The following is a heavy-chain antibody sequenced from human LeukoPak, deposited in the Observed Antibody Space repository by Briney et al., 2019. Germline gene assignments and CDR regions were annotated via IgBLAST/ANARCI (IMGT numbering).Heavy chain of an antibody. J-gene: IGHJ6*02. V-gene: IGHV1-69*04. CDR3: ARGQMGPSSPKV. D-gene: IGHD3-16*01. Sequence: SVKVSCKASGGTFSSYAISWVRQAPGQGLEWMGRIIPILGIANYAQKFQGRVTITADKSTSTAYMELSSLRSEDTAVYYCARGQMGPSSPKVWGQGTTVTVSS. CDR2: IIPILGIA. CDR1: GGTFSSYA.